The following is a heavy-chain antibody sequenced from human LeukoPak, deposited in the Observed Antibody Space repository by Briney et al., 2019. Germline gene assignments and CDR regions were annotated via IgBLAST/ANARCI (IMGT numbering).Heavy chain of an antibody. CDR2: INWNGGST. V-gene: IGHV3-20*04. Sequence: GGSLRLSCAASGFTFDDYGMRWVRQAPGKGLEWVSGINWNGGSTGYADSVKGRFTISRDNAKNSLYLQMNSLRAEDTALYYCARGLRYYYDSSGYYFDYWGQGTLVTVSS. J-gene: IGHJ4*02. D-gene: IGHD3-22*01. CDR3: ARGLRYYYDSSGYYFDY. CDR1: GFTFDDYG.